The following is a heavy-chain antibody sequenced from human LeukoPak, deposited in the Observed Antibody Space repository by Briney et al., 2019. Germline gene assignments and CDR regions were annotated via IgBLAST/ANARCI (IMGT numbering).Heavy chain of an antibody. Sequence: GGSLRLSCAASGFTFSSYGMHWVRQAPGKGLEWVAVISYDGSNKYYADSVKGRFTISRDNAKNSLYLQMNSLRAEDTALYYCAKDIRALYGSGINLDYWGQGTLVTVSS. CDR3: AKDIRALYGSGINLDY. D-gene: IGHD3-10*01. CDR2: ISYDGSNK. CDR1: GFTFSSYG. J-gene: IGHJ4*02. V-gene: IGHV3-30*18.